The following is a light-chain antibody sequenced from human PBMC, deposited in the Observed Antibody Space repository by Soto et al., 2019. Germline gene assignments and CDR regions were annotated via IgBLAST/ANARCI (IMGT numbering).Light chain of an antibody. J-gene: IGKJ1*01. V-gene: IGKV1-5*03. CDR2: KAS. CDR1: QTISSW. CDR3: QNYNSYSEE. Sequence: DIQMTQAPSTLSGSVGDIVTITRRASQTISSWLAWYQQKPGKAPKLLIYKASTLKSGVPSRFSGSGSGTEFTLTISSLQPDDFATYYCQNYNSYSEEFGQGTKVDIK.